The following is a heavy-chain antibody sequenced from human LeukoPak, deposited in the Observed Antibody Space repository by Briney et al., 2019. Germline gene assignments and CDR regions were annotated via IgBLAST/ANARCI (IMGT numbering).Heavy chain of an antibody. CDR2: INHSGST. J-gene: IGHJ4*02. CDR1: GGSFSGYY. Sequence: SETLSLTCAVYGGSFSGYYWSWIRQPPGKGLEWIGEINHSGSTNYNPSLKSRVTISVDTPKNQFSLKLSSVAAADTAVYYCARGGERPGIAAAGLDYWGQGTLVTVSS. CDR3: ARGGERPGIAAAGLDY. V-gene: IGHV4-34*01. D-gene: IGHD6-13*01.